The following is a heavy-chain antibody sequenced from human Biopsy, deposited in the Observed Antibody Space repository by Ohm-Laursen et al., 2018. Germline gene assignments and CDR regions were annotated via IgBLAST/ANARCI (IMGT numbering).Heavy chain of an antibody. Sequence: SLRLSCAASGFTVNDHAMHWVRQPPGKGLEWVSGISWDSGRIGYADSVKGRFTVSRDNAKNSLYLQMNSLRAADTAKYYCATELLPPGVGGPWLESWGQGISVTVSS. CDR2: ISWDSGRI. V-gene: IGHV3-9*01. D-gene: IGHD3-10*01. CDR1: GFTVNDHA. CDR3: ATELLPPGVGGPWLES. J-gene: IGHJ5*01.